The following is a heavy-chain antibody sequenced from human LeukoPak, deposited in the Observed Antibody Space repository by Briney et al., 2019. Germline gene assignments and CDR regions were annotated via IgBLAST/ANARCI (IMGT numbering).Heavy chain of an antibody. V-gene: IGHV4-61*01. J-gene: IGHJ5*02. Sequence: PSQTLSLTCTVSGGSVSSGSYYWSWIRQPPGKGLEWIGYIYYSGSTNYNPSLKSRVTISVDTSKNQFSLKLGSVTAADTAVYYCAREDYDSSGQSVWFDPWGQGTLVTVSS. CDR3: AREDYDSSGQSVWFDP. CDR2: IYYSGST. D-gene: IGHD3-22*01. CDR1: GGSVSSGSYY.